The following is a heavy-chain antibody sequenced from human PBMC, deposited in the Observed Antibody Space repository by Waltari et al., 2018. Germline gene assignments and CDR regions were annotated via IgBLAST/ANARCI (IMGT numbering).Heavy chain of an antibody. D-gene: IGHD3-9*01. CDR2: VGAGYNT. V-gene: IGHV3-48*03. CDR1: GLSFGGSH. Sequence: EVQLVESGGGLAQPGGSLRLSCVASGLSFGGSHMNWVRQAPGRGLEWISYVGAGYNTGYADSVKGRFTISRDNARSSLHLQMNSLRVEDTAIYYCVRDNDWAFHNWGQGTVVTVSS. CDR3: VRDNDWAFHN. J-gene: IGHJ4*02.